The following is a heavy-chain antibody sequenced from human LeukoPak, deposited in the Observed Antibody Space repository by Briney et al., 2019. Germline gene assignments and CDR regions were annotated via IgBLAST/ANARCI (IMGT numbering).Heavy chain of an antibody. Sequence: SETLSLTCAVYGVSFSGYYWSWIRQPPGKGLEWIGEINHSGSTNYNPSLKSRVTISVDTSKNQFSLKLSSVTAADTAVYYCAREVVAARKFDYWGQGTLVTVSS. CDR2: INHSGST. J-gene: IGHJ4*02. CDR3: AREVVAARKFDY. D-gene: IGHD6-6*01. CDR1: GVSFSGYY. V-gene: IGHV4-34*01.